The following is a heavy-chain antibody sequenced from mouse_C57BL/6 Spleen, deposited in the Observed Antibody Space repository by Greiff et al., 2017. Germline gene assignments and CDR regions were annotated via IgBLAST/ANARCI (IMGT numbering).Heavy chain of an antibody. V-gene: IGHV1-81*01. J-gene: IGHJ1*03. CDR1: GYTFTSYG. CDR2: FYPRSGNT. Sequence: VQLQQSGAELARPGASVKLSCKASGYTFTSYGISWVKQRTGQGLEWIGEFYPRSGNTYYNEKFKGKATLTADKSSSTAYMELRSLTSEDSAVYFCARRKPLLNGTGYFDVWGTGTTVTVSS. CDR3: ARRKPLLNGTGYFDV. D-gene: IGHD6-1*01.